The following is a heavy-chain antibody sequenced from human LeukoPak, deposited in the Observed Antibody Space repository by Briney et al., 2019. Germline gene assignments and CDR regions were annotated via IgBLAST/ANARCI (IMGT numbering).Heavy chain of an antibody. J-gene: IGHJ5*02. D-gene: IGHD4-23*01. CDR3: ARDNSVEDTAWWFDP. V-gene: IGHV3-21*04. CDR2: ISSSSSYI. CDR1: GFTFSSYS. Sequence: GGSLRLSCAASGFTFSSYSMNWVRQAPGKGLEWVSSISSSSSYIYYADSVKGRFTISRDNAKNSLYLQMNSLKSEDTAVYYCARDNSVEDTAWWFDPWGQGTLVTVSS.